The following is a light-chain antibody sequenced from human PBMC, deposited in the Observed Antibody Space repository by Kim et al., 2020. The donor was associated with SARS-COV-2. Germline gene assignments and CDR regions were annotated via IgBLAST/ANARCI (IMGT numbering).Light chain of an antibody. Sequence: QSALTQPASVSGSPGQSITISCTGTSSDVGSHNFVSWYQQHPGKAPKLMIYGVSNRPSGVSSRFSGSKSGNTASLTISGLQAEDEADYYCSSYTGTTTWVFGGGTQLTVL. CDR1: SSDVGSHNF. V-gene: IGLV2-14*03. J-gene: IGLJ3*02. CDR2: GVS. CDR3: SSYTGTTTWV.